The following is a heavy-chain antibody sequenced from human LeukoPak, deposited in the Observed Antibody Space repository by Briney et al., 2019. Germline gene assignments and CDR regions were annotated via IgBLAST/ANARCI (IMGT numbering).Heavy chain of an antibody. D-gene: IGHD5-18*01. CDR1: GFTFSNYA. CDR2: INSDGSST. Sequence: PGGSLRLSCAASGFTFSNYAMHWVRQAPGKGLVWVSRINSDGSSTSYADSVKGRFTISRDNAKNTLYLQMNSLRAEDTAVYYCARKAGGYSYGPLDYWGQGTLVTVSS. V-gene: IGHV3-74*01. CDR3: ARKAGGYSYGPLDY. J-gene: IGHJ4*02.